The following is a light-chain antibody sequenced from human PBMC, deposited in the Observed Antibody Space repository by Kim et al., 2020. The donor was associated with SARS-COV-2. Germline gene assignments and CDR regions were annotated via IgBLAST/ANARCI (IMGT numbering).Light chain of an antibody. CDR3: LQRRDWPLT. CDR2: DAS. CDR1: QKVGDW. J-gene: IGKJ4*01. V-gene: IGKV3-11*01. Sequence: PGEGATLSCRVRQKVGDWLAWYQQKPGQAPRLLIWDASNRATGVPARFSGGGSGTDFTLTISSLEPEDFAVYYCLQRRDWPLTFGGGTKVDIK.